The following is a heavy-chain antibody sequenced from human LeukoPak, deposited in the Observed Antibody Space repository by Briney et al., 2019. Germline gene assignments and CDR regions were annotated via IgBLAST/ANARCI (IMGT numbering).Heavy chain of an antibody. D-gene: IGHD3-22*01. CDR2: ITSSSSTI. J-gene: IGHJ3*02. Sequence: PGGSLRLSCAASGFTFSSYSMNWVRQAPGKGLEWVSYITSSSSTIYYADSVKGRITISRDNSKKTLSLQMNSLRPEDTAVYYCAKDRGYYDSSGYYGFGAFDIWGQGTMVTVSS. CDR3: AKDRGYYDSSGYYGFGAFDI. V-gene: IGHV3-48*01. CDR1: GFTFSSYS.